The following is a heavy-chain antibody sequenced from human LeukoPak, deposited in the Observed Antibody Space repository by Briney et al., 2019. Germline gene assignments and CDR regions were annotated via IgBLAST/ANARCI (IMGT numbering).Heavy chain of an antibody. V-gene: IGHV3-23*01. D-gene: IGHD6-13*01. J-gene: IGHJ4*02. CDR2: ISGSGGST. CDR3: AKDKGYSSSWYGY. CDR1: GFTFSSYA. Sequence: PGGSLRLSCAASGFTFSSYAMSWVRQAPGKGLEWVSAISGSGGSTYYADSVKGRFTISRDNSKNTLYLQMNSLRAGDTAVYYCAKDKGYSSSWYGYWGQGTLVTVSS.